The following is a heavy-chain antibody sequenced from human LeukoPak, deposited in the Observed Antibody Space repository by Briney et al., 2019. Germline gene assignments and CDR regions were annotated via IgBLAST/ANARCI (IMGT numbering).Heavy chain of an antibody. D-gene: IGHD3-16*02. CDR3: ARHIGGGIEDMDV. CDR2: IYVTGT. J-gene: IGHJ6*03. V-gene: IGHV4-59*08. Sequence: SETLSLACTVSGGSIGTYYWSWVRQSPGTGLEWIGYIYVTGTRYNPYLQSRVTISVDRSRNQFFLKMTSVTAADTAVYYCARHIGGGIEDMDVWGRGTKVTVSS. CDR1: GGSIGTYY.